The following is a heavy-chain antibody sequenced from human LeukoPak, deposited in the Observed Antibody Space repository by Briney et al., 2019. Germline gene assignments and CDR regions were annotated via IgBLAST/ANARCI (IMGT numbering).Heavy chain of an antibody. Sequence: ASVKVSCKASGGTFSSYAISWVRQAPGQGLEWMGGIIPIFGTAIYAQKFQGRVTITADESTSTAYMELSSLRSEDTAVYYCARTIVVVPAAIYSWFDPWGQGTLVTVSS. CDR1: GGTFSSYA. CDR3: ARTIVVVPAAIYSWFDP. J-gene: IGHJ5*02. V-gene: IGHV1-69*13. CDR2: IIPIFGTA. D-gene: IGHD2-2*01.